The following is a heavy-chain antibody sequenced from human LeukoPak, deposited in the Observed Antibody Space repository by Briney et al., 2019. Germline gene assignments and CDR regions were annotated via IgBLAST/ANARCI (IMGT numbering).Heavy chain of an antibody. CDR3: ASGYCSGGSCYRAEYFQH. V-gene: IGHV4-59*08. CDR2: IYYSGST. Sequence: PSETLSLTCTVSGGSISSYYRSWIRQPPGKGLEWIGYIYYSGSTNYNPSLKSRVTISVDTSKNQFSLKLSSVTAADTAVYYCASGYCSGGSCYRAEYFQHWGQGTLVTVSS. J-gene: IGHJ1*01. CDR1: GGSISSYY. D-gene: IGHD2-15*01.